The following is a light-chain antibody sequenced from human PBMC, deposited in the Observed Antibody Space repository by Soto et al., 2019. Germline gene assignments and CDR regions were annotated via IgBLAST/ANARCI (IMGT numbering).Light chain of an antibody. J-gene: IGKJ4*01. Sequence: DIQMTQSPSSVSASVGDRVTITCRASQGINNWLSWYQQKPGKAPKLLIYTTSSLQSGVPSRFRGSVSGTNFTLTISSLQPEDFATYCCQQTNSCPLTFGGGTKVEMK. CDR2: TTS. V-gene: IGKV1D-12*01. CDR1: QGINNW. CDR3: QQTNSCPLT.